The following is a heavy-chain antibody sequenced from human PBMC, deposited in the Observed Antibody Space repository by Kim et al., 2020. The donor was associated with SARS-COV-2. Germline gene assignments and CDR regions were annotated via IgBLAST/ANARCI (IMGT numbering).Heavy chain of an antibody. Sequence: SVKVSCKASGGTFSSYAISWVRQAPGQGLEWMGGIIPIFGTANYAQKFQGRVTITADESTSTAYMELSSLRSEDTAVYYCARNSHPIEIYGSVPYNWNDADYWGQGTLVTVSS. J-gene: IGHJ4*02. CDR2: IIPIFGTA. V-gene: IGHV1-69*13. CDR1: GGTFSSYA. D-gene: IGHD1-20*01. CDR3: ARNSHPIEIYGSVPYNWNDADY.